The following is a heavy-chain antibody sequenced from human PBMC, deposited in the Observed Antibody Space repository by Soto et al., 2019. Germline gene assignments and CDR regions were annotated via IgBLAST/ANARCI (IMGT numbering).Heavy chain of an antibody. CDR2: INDFGST. CDR1: GESFSGYS. J-gene: IGHJ6*02. D-gene: IGHD3-10*01. V-gene: IGHV4-34*01. CDR3: ARRRRGITMVRGTYAMDV. Sequence: QVQLQQWGAGLLKPSETLSLGCAVYGESFSGYSWNWIRQPPGQGLEWIGEINDFGSTNYKPSLASRVTISVDTSKKQFSLRLSSVTAADAAVYYCARRRRGITMVRGTYAMDVWGQGTTVTVSS.